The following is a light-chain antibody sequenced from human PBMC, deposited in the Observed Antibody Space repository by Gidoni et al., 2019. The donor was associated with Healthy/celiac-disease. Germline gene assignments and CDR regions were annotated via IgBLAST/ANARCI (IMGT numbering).Light chain of an antibody. V-gene: IGKV1-39*01. J-gene: IGKJ1*01. Sequence: DIQMTQSPSSLSASVGDRVTITCRASQSISSYLNWYQQKPGKAPKLLIYAASSLQSGVPSRFSGSGSGTDFTLPINSLQPEDFATYYCQPSYRTPWTFGQGTKVEIK. CDR2: AAS. CDR1: QSISSY. CDR3: QPSYRTPWT.